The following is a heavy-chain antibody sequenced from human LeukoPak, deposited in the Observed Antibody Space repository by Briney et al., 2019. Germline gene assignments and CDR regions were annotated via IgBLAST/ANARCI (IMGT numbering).Heavy chain of an antibody. V-gene: IGHV1-2*06. D-gene: IGHD3-10*01. CDR1: GYTFTGYY. J-gene: IGHJ4*02. CDR2: INPNSGGT. Sequence: GASVKVSCKASGYTFTGYYMHWVRQAPGQGLEWMRRINPNSGGTNYAQKFQGRVTMTRDTSISTAYMELSRLRSDDTAVYYCARVVYYGSGSYADYWGQGTLVTVSS. CDR3: ARVVYYGSGSYADY.